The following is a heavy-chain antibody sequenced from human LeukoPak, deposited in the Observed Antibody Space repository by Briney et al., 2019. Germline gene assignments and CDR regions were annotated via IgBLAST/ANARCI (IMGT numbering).Heavy chain of an antibody. CDR3: ARGGRWATFNY. J-gene: IGHJ4*02. CDR1: GYTFTSYG. CDR2: ISAYNGNT. V-gene: IGHV1-18*01. D-gene: IGHD2/OR15-2a*01. Sequence: GASVKVSCKASGYTFTSYGISWVRQAPGQGLEWMGWISAYNGNTNYAQKLQGRVTITTDTSTSTAYMELRSLRSGDTAVYYCARGGRWATFNYWGQGTLVTVSS.